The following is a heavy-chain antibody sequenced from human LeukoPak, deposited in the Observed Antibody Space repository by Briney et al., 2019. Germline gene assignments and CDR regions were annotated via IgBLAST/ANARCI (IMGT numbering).Heavy chain of an antibody. CDR2: INPNSGGT. J-gene: IGHJ6*03. V-gene: IGHV1-2*02. D-gene: IGHD2-15*01. CDR1: GYTFTGYY. Sequence: ASVKVSCKASGYTFTGYYMHWVRQAPGQGLEWMGWINPNSGGTNYAQKFQGRVTMTRDTSISTAYMELSSLRSEDTAVYYCARGGVDYSLGRNDYYYMDVWGKGTTVTVSS. CDR3: ARGGVDYSLGRNDYYYMDV.